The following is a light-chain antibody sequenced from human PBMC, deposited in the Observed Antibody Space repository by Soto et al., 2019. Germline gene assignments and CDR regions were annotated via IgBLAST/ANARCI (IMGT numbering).Light chain of an antibody. CDR3: QQYDKWPQFT. CDR2: GAS. Sequence: EIVLTQSPGTLALSPGERATLSCRASQSVNSRLAWYQHKPVQAPRLLISGASNRASGIPARFSGWGSGTDFTLTISRVDAADFAVYYCQQYDKWPQFTFGQGTKVDIK. V-gene: IGKV3-11*01. J-gene: IGKJ2*01. CDR1: QSVNSR.